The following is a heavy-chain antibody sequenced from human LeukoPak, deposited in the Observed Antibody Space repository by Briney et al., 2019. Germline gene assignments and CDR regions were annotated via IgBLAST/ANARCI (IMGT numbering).Heavy chain of an antibody. V-gene: IGHV4-38-2*02. CDR2: IYLSGST. J-gene: IGHJ6*04. CDR3: AREAGVSYGLYYYYYGMDV. D-gene: IGHD5-18*01. Sequence: PSETLSLTCAVSGYSISSGYYWGWIRQPPGKGLEWIGSIYLSGSTYYNPSLKSRVTISVDTSKNQFSLKLSSVTAANTAVYYCAREAGVSYGLYYYYYGMDVWGKGTTVTVSS. CDR1: GYSISSGYY.